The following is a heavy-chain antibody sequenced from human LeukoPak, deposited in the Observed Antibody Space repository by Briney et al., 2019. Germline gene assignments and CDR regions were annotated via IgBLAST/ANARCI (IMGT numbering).Heavy chain of an antibody. CDR3: AREGGSGDYGSGRTLGRWQSDAFDI. J-gene: IGHJ3*02. V-gene: IGHV3-30*14. D-gene: IGHD3-10*01. CDR2: ISYDGSNK. CDR1: GFTFSSYA. Sequence: GGSLRLSCAASGFTFSSYAMHWVRQAPGKGLEWVAVISYDGSNKYYADSVKGRFTISRDNSKNTLYLQMNSLRAEDTAVYYCAREGGSGDYGSGRTLGRWQSDAFDIWGQGTMVTVSS.